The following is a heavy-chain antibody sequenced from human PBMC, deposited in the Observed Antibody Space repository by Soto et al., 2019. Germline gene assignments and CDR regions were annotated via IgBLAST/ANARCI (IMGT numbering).Heavy chain of an antibody. V-gene: IGHV4-59*08. J-gene: IGHJ4*02. CDR2: IYYSGSI. D-gene: IGHD1-1*01. CDR1: GGSISSDY. Sequence: SETLSLTCNVSGGSISSDYWSWIRQPPGKGLEWIGFIYYSGSINYNPSLESRVAISVDTSKNQFSLKLTSVTAADTAVYYCARRYGYSFDYWGQGTLVTVSS. CDR3: ARRYGYSFDY.